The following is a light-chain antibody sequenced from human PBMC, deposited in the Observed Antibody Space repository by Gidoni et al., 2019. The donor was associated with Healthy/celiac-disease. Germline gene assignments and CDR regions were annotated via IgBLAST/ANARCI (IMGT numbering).Light chain of an antibody. Sequence: QSPLTQPASVFGPPGQSITISCTGTSSDVVGYNYVSWYQQNRSKAPKLMIYDVSNRPSGVSNRFSGSKSGNTASLTISGLQAEDEADYYCSSYTSSSTLYVFGTGTKVTVL. V-gene: IGLV2-14*01. CDR3: SSYTSSSTLYV. CDR2: DVS. J-gene: IGLJ1*01. CDR1: SSDVVGYNY.